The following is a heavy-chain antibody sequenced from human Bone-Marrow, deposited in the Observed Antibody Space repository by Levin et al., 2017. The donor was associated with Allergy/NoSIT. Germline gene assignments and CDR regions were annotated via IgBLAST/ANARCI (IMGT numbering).Heavy chain of an antibody. D-gene: IGHD6-19*01. CDR3: VRTERIAVTAIDY. CDR2: IFPDDSDT. CDR1: GYKFTFYW. J-gene: IGHJ4*02. Sequence: KAGESLKISCQVSGYKFTFYWIGWVRQMPGKGLEWMGFIFPDDSDTRYSPSFEGQVTISADESIDTAYLQWRSLKASDTATYYCVRTERIAVTAIDYWGQGTRVTVSS. V-gene: IGHV5-51*01.